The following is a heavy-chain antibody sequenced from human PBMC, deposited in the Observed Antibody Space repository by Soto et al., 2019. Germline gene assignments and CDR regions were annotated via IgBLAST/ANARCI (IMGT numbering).Heavy chain of an antibody. Sequence: EVQLVESGGGLVQPGGSLRLSCAASGFTFSDHYMDWVRQAPGKGLEWVGRSRNKAKSYSTEYAASVKGRYTISRDESKNSLYLKMNSLKTEDTAVYYCARFSGSYTRGLDYWGQGTLVTVSS. J-gene: IGHJ4*02. CDR2: SRNKAKSYST. D-gene: IGHD1-26*01. CDR3: ARFSGSYTRGLDY. CDR1: GFTFSDHY. V-gene: IGHV3-72*01.